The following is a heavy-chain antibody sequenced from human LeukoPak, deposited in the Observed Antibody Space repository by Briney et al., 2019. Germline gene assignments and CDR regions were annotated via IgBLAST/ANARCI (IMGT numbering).Heavy chain of an antibody. D-gene: IGHD3-22*01. CDR2: ISYDGSNK. CDR1: GFTFSSYA. V-gene: IGHV3-30*04. Sequence: GGSLRLSCAASGFTFSSYAMHWVRQAPGKGLEWVAVISYDGSNKYYADSVKGRFTISRDNSKNTLYLQMNSLRAEDTAAYYCARAQYYDSSEMDWFDPWGQGTLVTVSS. J-gene: IGHJ5*02. CDR3: ARAQYYDSSEMDWFDP.